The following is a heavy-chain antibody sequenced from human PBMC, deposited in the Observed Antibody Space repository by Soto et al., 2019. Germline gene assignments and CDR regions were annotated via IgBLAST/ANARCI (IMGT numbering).Heavy chain of an antibody. J-gene: IGHJ6*02. D-gene: IGHD4-4*01. CDR2: MSSDGGNK. CDR1: GFIFSSYD. Sequence: PGGSLSLSCTASGFIFSSYDLHWVRQAPGKGLEWVASMSSDGGNKYYAGSVRGRFSISRGNSKSTLYLQTDSLRAEDTAVYYCARGHSDYYYGMEVWGQGTTVTVSS. CDR3: ARGHSDYYYGMEV. V-gene: IGHV3-30-3*01.